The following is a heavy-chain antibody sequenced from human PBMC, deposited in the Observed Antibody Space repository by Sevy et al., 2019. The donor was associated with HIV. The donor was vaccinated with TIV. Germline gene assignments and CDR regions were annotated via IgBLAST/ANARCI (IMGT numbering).Heavy chain of an antibody. CDR2: IKQDESEK. V-gene: IGHV3-7*01. Sequence: GGSLRLSCVASGLIFSSHWMTWVRQAPGKGLEWVATIKQDESEKYYVDSVKGRFTISRDNAKNSVYLQMSSLRVEDTAMYFCASDYFWGQGTLVTVSS. CDR1: GLIFSSHW. J-gene: IGHJ4*02. CDR3: ASDYF.